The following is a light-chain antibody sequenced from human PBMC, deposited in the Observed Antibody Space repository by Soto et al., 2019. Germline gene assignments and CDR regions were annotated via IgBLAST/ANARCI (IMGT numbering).Light chain of an antibody. Sequence: QSALTQPRSVSGSPGQSVTISCTGTSSDVGGSNHVSWYQHHPGKAPKLMIYDVSKWPSGVPDRFSGSKSGNTASLTISGLQAEDEADYYCCSSAGSCTFVFGTGTKLTVL. CDR3: CSSAGSCTFV. CDR1: SSDVGGSNH. V-gene: IGLV2-11*01. J-gene: IGLJ1*01. CDR2: DVS.